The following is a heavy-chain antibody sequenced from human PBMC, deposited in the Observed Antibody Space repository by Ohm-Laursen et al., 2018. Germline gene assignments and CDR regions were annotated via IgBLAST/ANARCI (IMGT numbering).Heavy chain of an antibody. J-gene: IGHJ4*02. Sequence: SLRLSCAASGFTFSSYAMSWVRQAPGKGLEWVSAISGSGGSTYYADSVKGRFTISRDNSKNTLYLQMNSLRVEDTAVYYCAKDGAWIQLWYDYWGQGTLVTVSS. CDR3: AKDGAWIQLWYDY. V-gene: IGHV3-23*01. CDR1: GFTFSSYA. D-gene: IGHD5-18*01. CDR2: ISGSGGST.